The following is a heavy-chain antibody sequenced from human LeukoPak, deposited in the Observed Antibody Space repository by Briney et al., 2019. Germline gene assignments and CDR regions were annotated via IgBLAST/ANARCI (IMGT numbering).Heavy chain of an antibody. V-gene: IGHV1-2*02. CDR1: GYTFTGYY. CDR3: ARDQAHWGSGDY. CDR2: INPNSGGT. D-gene: IGHD7-27*01. J-gene: IGHJ4*02. Sequence: ASVKVSCKASGYTFTGYYMHWVRQAPGQGLEWMGWINPNSGGTNYAQKFQGRVTMTRDTSISTAYMELRSLRSDDTAVYYCARDQAHWGSGDYWGQGTLVTVSS.